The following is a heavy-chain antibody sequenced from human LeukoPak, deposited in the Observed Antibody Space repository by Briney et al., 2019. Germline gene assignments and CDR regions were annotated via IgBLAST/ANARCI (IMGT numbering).Heavy chain of an antibody. Sequence: PSETLSLTCTVSGGSISSGDYYWSWIRQPPGKGLEWIGYIYYSGSTNYNPSLKSRVTISVDTSKNQFSLKLSSVTAADTAVYYCARIQAGRGSGSYRFYYYYYGMDVWGQGTTVTVSS. D-gene: IGHD3-10*01. J-gene: IGHJ6*02. V-gene: IGHV4-61*08. CDR1: GGSISSGDYY. CDR2: IYYSGST. CDR3: ARIQAGRGSGSYRFYYYYYGMDV.